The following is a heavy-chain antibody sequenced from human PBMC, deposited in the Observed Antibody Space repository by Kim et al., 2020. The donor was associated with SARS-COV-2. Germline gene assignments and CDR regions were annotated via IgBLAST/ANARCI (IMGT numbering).Heavy chain of an antibody. V-gene: IGHV3-30*18. D-gene: IGHD6-13*01. CDR1: GFTFSSYG. Sequence: GGSLRLSCAASGFTFSSYGMHWVRQAPGKGLEWVAVISYDGSNKYYADSVKGRFTISRDNSKNTLYLQMNSLRAEDTAVYYCAKDRGPSSSSWYGSGTNWFDPWGQGTLVTVSS. J-gene: IGHJ5*02. CDR3: AKDRGPSSSSWYGSGTNWFDP. CDR2: ISYDGSNK.